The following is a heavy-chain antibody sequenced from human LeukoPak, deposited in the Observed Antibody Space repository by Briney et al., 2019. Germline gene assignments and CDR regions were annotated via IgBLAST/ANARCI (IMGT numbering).Heavy chain of an antibody. J-gene: IGHJ5*02. CDR1: GFTFSDYY. CDR2: ISGSSDYT. CDR3: VRDSSSWFDL. Sequence: GGSLRHSCAASGFTFSDYYMSWIRQAPGKGLEWVSYISGSSDYTNYADSVKGRFTISRDNAKNSLYLQMNSLRAEDTAVYYCVRDSSSWFDLWGQGTLVTVSS. V-gene: IGHV3-11*06. D-gene: IGHD6-13*01.